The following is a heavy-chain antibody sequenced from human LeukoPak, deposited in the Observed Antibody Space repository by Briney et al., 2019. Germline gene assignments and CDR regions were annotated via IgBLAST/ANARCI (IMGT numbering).Heavy chain of an antibody. CDR1: GYSLTDLS. D-gene: IGHD1-26*01. CDR3: AAGGIYSPLDY. V-gene: IGHV1-24*01. Sequence: GASVKVSCKVSGYSLTDLSMHWVRQAPGNGLEWMGGFDPEHREAIYAQKFQGRVSMTEDTSTDTAYMELSSLRSEDTAVYYCAAGGIYSPLDYWGQGTLVTVSS. CDR2: FDPEHREA. J-gene: IGHJ4*02.